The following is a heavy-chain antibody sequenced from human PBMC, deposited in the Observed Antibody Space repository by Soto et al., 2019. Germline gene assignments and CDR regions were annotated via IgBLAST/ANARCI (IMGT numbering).Heavy chain of an antibody. CDR3: ARSRGSYYSNFDS. V-gene: IGHV1-69*08. CDR2: VIPILGAS. CDR1: ADTFTGYT. J-gene: IGHJ4*02. Sequence: QVQLVQSGAEVKKPGSSVKVSCKASADTFTGYTVTWVRQAPGQGLEWVGRVIPILGASNFAQKFQGRVTXSXDDXTDTAYMVLTGLTSEDTAVYYCARSRGSYYSNFDSWGQGTLVTVSS. D-gene: IGHD3-10*01.